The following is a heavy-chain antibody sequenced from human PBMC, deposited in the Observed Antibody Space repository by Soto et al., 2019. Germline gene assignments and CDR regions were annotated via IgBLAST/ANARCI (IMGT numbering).Heavy chain of an antibody. CDR3: ARDSPARSYSSSFDY. Sequence: SVKISCKASGGTFSSYAISWVRQAPGQGLEWMGGIIPIFGTENYAQKFQGRVTITADESTSTAYMELSSLRSEDTAVYYCARDSPARSYSSSFDYCGQGTLGTVSS. CDR2: IIPIFGTE. J-gene: IGHJ4*02. V-gene: IGHV1-69*13. D-gene: IGHD6-6*01. CDR1: GGTFSSYA.